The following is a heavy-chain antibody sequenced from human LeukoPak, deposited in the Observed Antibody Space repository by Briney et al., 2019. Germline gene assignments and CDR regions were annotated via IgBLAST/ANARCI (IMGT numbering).Heavy chain of an antibody. CDR2: INQDGSEK. CDR3: ARSNWFDP. V-gene: IGHV3-7*01. J-gene: IGHJ5*02. Sequence: PGGSLRLSCAASGFTFSNYWINWVRQAPGKGLEWVANINQDGSEKSFVDSVKGRFIISRDSAKNSLYLQMNSLRAEDTAVYYCARSNWFDPWGQGTLVTVSS. CDR1: GFTFSNYW.